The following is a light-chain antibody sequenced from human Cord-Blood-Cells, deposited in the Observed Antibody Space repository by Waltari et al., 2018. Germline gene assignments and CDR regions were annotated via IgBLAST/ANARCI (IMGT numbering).Light chain of an antibody. J-gene: IGLJ2*01. CDR3: VLYMGSGTVV. CDR1: SGSVPTSYY. CDR2: STN. V-gene: IGLV8-61*01. Sequence: QTVVTQEPSFSVSPGGTVPLTCGLSSGSVPTSYYPSWYQQTPGQAPRTLIYSTNTRSSGVPDRFSGSILGNKAALTITGAQADDESDYYCVLYMGSGTVVFGGGTKLTVL.